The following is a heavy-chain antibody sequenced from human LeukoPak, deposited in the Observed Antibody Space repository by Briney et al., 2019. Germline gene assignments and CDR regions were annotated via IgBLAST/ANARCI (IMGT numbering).Heavy chain of an antibody. Sequence: ASVKVSCKVSGYNFNELSMHWVRQAPGKGLEWMGGFDPEDGETIYAQKFQGRVTMTEDTSTDTAYMELSSLRSEDTAVYYCARESADSSSWPYYYGMDVWGQGTTVTVSS. V-gene: IGHV1-24*01. D-gene: IGHD6-13*01. J-gene: IGHJ6*02. CDR1: GYNFNELS. CDR2: FDPEDGET. CDR3: ARESADSSSWPYYYGMDV.